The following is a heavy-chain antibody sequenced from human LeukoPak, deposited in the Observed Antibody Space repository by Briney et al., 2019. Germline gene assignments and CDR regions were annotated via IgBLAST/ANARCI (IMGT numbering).Heavy chain of an antibody. CDR1: GYTFTSYD. Sequence: ASVKVSCKASGYTFTSYDINWVRQATGQGLEWMGWMNPSSGNTGYAQKFQGRVTMTRNTSISTAYMELSSLRSEDTAVYYCARAPPRVYGDYVDYWGQGTLVTVSS. CDR2: MNPSSGNT. V-gene: IGHV1-8*01. J-gene: IGHJ4*02. D-gene: IGHD4-17*01. CDR3: ARAPPRVYGDYVDY.